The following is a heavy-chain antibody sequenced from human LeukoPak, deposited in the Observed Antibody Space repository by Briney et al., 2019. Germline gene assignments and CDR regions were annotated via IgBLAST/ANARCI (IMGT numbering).Heavy chain of an antibody. CDR3: AKDEQWLVPDY. Sequence: PGRSLRLSCAASGFTFSSYGMHWVRQAPGKGLEWVAVISYDGSNKYYADSVKGRFTISRDNSKNTLYLQMNSLRAEDTAVYYCAKDEQWLVPDYWGQGTLVTVSS. CDR2: ISYDGSNK. V-gene: IGHV3-30*18. D-gene: IGHD6-19*01. J-gene: IGHJ4*02. CDR1: GFTFSSYG.